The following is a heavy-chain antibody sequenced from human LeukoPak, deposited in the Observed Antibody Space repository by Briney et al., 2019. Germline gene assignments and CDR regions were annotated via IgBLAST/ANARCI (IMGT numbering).Heavy chain of an antibody. V-gene: IGHV3-15*01. Sequence: GGSLRLSCAASGFSFSNAWMSWVCQAPGKGLEWVGHIKSKTDGGTTDYAANVKGRFTISIDDLRNTLLLQMNSLKTEDTAVYYCTTSWFRYYYDSGGYYYFAFDIWGERTIVTVSS. CDR3: TTSWFRYYYDSGGYYYFAFDI. CDR2: IKSKTDGGTT. CDR1: GFSFSNAW. D-gene: IGHD3-22*01. J-gene: IGHJ3*02.